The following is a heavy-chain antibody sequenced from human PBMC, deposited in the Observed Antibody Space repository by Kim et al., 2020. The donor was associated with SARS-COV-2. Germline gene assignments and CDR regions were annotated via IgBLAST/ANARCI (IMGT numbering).Heavy chain of an antibody. J-gene: IGHJ4*02. V-gene: IGHV4-34*01. Sequence: SETLSHTCAVYGESFSGYQWSWIRQSPGKGLEWIGEIDQSGSTNYNPSLKSRVTMSADTSKNQFSLKLSSVTAADTAVYYCARGRGGITMIVVVITAAEYYFDSWGQGTPVTVSS. D-gene: IGHD3-22*01. CDR3: ARGRGGITMIVVVITAAEYYFDS. CDR2: IDQSGST. CDR1: GESFSGYQ.